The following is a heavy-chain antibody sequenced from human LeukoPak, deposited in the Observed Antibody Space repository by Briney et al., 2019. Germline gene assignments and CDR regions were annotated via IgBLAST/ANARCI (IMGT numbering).Heavy chain of an antibody. Sequence: GGSLRLSCAASGFTFSSYEMNWVRQAPGKGLEWVSYISSSGSTIYYADSVKGRFTISRDNAKNSLYLQMNSLRAEDTAVYYCARDGTAMVTSPYHMDVWGKGTTVTISS. CDR1: GFTFSSYE. J-gene: IGHJ6*03. CDR2: ISSSGSTI. CDR3: ARDGTAMVTSPYHMDV. D-gene: IGHD5-18*01. V-gene: IGHV3-48*03.